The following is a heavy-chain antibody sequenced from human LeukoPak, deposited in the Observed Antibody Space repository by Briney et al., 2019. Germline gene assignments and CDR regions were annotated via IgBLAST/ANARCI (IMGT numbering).Heavy chain of an antibody. CDR3: AREDTDIVVVPAANHFDY. Sequence: PGGPLSLFCAPSVFTFSSYSMNGVRQAPGKGLEWVSSISSSSSYIYYAHSVKGRFTISRDNAKHSLYLQMNSLRAEDTAVYYCAREDTDIVVVPAANHFDYWGQGTLVTVSS. CDR2: ISSSSSYI. D-gene: IGHD2-2*01. CDR1: VFTFSSYS. J-gene: IGHJ4*02. V-gene: IGHV3-21*01.